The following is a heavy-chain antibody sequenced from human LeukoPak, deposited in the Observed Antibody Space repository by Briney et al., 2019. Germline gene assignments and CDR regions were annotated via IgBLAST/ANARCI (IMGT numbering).Heavy chain of an antibody. Sequence: HPGGSLRLSCAASGFTFSSYGMHWVRQAPGKGLEWVTLISYDGSKKYYADSVKGRFTISRDNSKDTLFLQMNSLRSEDTAVYYCARDRGMTTNSFDYWGQGTLVTVSS. D-gene: IGHD4-11*01. CDR2: ISYDGSKK. V-gene: IGHV3-30*03. CDR3: ARDRGMTTNSFDY. J-gene: IGHJ4*02. CDR1: GFTFSSYG.